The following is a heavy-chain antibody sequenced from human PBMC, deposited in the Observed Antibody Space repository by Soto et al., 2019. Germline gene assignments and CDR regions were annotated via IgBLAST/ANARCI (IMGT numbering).Heavy chain of an antibody. CDR2: IYYSGST. CDR3: ARVRVRGVPPYYFDD. Sequence: SSETLSLTCTFSGFSISSYYSSLIRQPPGKGLEWIGYIYYSGSTNYNPSLKSRVTISVDTSKNQFSLKLSSVTAADTAVYYCARVRVRGVPPYYFDDWGQGTLVTVSS. J-gene: IGHJ4*02. D-gene: IGHD3-10*01. CDR1: GFSISSYY. V-gene: IGHV4-59*01.